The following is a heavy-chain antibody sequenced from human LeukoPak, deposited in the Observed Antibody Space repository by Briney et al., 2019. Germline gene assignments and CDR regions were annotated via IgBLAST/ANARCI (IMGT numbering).Heavy chain of an antibody. CDR2: MNPNSGNT. CDR3: ARALRSGSYYGVGYYYYGMDV. Sequence: ASVKVSCKASGYTFTSYDINWVRQATGQGLEWMGWMNPNSGNTGYAQKFQGRVTMTRNTSISTAYMELSSLRSEDTAVYYCARALRSGSYYGVGYYYYGMDVWGQGTTVTVSS. J-gene: IGHJ6*02. D-gene: IGHD1-26*01. CDR1: GYTFTSYD. V-gene: IGHV1-8*01.